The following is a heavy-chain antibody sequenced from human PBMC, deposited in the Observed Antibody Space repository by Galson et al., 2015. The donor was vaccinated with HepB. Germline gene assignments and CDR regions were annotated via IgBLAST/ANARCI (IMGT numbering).Heavy chain of an antibody. J-gene: IGHJ4*02. CDR3: ARAVD. Sequence: SLRLSCAPSGFTFSGYVMSWVRQAPGKGPEWVANIKEDGSEENYVDSVRGRFTISRDNAKNSMYLQMNSLRVEDTAVYYCARAVDWGQGTLVTVSS. CDR2: IKEDGSEE. CDR1: GFTFSGYV. V-gene: IGHV3-7*01.